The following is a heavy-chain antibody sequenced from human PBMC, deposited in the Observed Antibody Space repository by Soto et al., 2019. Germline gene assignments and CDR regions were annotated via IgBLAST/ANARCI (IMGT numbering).Heavy chain of an antibody. CDR1: GDSVSSNSAA. Sequence: PSQTLSLTCAISGDSVSSNSAAWNWIRQSPSRGLEWLGRTYYRSKWYNDYAVSVKSRITINPDTSKNQFSLQLNSVAPEDTAVYYCARDRSSGSYPNYYYYGMDVWGQGTTVTVSS. CDR3: ARDRSSGSYPNYYYYGMDV. D-gene: IGHD6-19*01. CDR2: TYYRSKWYN. J-gene: IGHJ6*02. V-gene: IGHV6-1*01.